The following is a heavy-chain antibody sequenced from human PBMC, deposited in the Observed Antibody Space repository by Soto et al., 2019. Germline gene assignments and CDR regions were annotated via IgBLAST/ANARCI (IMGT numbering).Heavy chain of an antibody. CDR1: GGTFSSYA. Sequence: QVQLVQSGAEVKKPGSSVKVSCKASGGTFSSYAISWVRQAPGQGLEWMGGIIPIFGTANYAQKFQGRVTVTADESTSTAYMELSSLSSADTAVYYCARAAGYSSSPEVDGMDVWGQGTTVTVSS. V-gene: IGHV1-69*01. D-gene: IGHD6-13*01. CDR2: IIPIFGTA. J-gene: IGHJ6*02. CDR3: ARAAGYSSSPEVDGMDV.